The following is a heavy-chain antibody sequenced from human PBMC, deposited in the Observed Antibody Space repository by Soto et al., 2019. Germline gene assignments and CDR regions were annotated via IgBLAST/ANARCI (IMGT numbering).Heavy chain of an antibody. Sequence: SETLSLTCTVSGCSISDYYWSWIRQPPGKGLEWVGYIYYTASTTYNPSLKSRLTLSVDTSKNQFSLKLRSVSAADTAVYYCARLGRWLQALDSWGQGTLVTVSS. CDR3: ARLGRWLQALDS. D-gene: IGHD5-12*01. CDR1: GCSISDYY. V-gene: IGHV4-59*08. J-gene: IGHJ4*02. CDR2: IYYTAST.